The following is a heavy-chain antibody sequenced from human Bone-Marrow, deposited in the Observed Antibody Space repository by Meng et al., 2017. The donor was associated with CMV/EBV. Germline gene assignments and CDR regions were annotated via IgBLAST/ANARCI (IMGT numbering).Heavy chain of an antibody. CDR1: GGPISSSSYY. D-gene: IGHD2-2*01. CDR3: ARSTNYGMDV. CDR2: IYYSGST. V-gene: IGHV4-39*07. Sequence: SETLSLTCTVPGGPISSSSYYWGWIRQPPGKGLEWIGSIYYSGSTYYNPSLKSRVTIAVDTSKNQFSLKLSSVTAADTAVDYCARSTNYGMDVWGQGTTVTVSS. J-gene: IGHJ6*02.